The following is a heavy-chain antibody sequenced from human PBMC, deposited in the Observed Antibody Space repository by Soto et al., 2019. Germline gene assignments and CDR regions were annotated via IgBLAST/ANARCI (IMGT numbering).Heavy chain of an antibody. CDR1: GDSVPSNSAA. Sequence: SQTLSLTCAISGDSVPSNSAAWNWNRQSPSRGLEWLGRTYYRSKWYNDYAVSVKSRITINPDTSKNQFSLQLNSVTPEDTAVYYCARGYCSSTSCYTSAFDIWGQGTMVTVSS. D-gene: IGHD2-2*02. CDR3: ARGYCSSTSCYTSAFDI. V-gene: IGHV6-1*01. CDR2: TYYRSKWYN. J-gene: IGHJ3*02.